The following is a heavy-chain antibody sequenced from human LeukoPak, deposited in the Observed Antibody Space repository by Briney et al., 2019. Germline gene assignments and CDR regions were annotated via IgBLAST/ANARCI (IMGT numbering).Heavy chain of an antibody. Sequence: PGGSLRLSCAASGFTFSSYGMPWVRQAPGKGLEWVAVISYDGSNKYYADSVKGRFTISRDNSKNTLYLQMNSLRAEDTAVYYCAKDLGGGDSATDYWGQGTLVTVSS. CDR2: ISYDGSNK. CDR1: GFTFSSYG. V-gene: IGHV3-30*18. D-gene: IGHD2-21*02. J-gene: IGHJ4*02. CDR3: AKDLGGGDSATDY.